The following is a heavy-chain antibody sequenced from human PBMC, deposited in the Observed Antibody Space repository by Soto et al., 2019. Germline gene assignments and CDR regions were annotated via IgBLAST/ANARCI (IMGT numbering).Heavy chain of an antibody. D-gene: IGHD3-3*01. CDR3: ASDSFWSGYTPIVY. V-gene: IGHV3-33*01. CDR1: GFTFSSYG. Sequence: QVQLVESGGGVVQPGRSLRLSCAASGFTFSSYGMHWVRQAPGKGLEWVAVIWYDGSNKYYADSVKGRFTISRDNSKNTLYLQMNSLRAEDTAVYYCASDSFWSGYTPIVYWGQGTLVTVSS. CDR2: IWYDGSNK. J-gene: IGHJ4*02.